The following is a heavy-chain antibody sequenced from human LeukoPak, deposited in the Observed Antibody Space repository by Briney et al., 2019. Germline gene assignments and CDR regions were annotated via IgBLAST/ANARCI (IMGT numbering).Heavy chain of an antibody. D-gene: IGHD4-17*01. CDR1: GYTFTSYY. J-gene: IGHJ4*02. V-gene: IGHV1-46*01. Sequence: ASVKVSCKASGYTFTSYYMHWVRQAPGQGLEWMGIINPSGGSTSYAQKFQGRVTMTRDMSTSTVYMELSSLRSEDTAVYYCARARGGGVTTAPGGYWGQGTLVTVSS. CDR3: ARARGGGVTTAPGGY. CDR2: INPSGGST.